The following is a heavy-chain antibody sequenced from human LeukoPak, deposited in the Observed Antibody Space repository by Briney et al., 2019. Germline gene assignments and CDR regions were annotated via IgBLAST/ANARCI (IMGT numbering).Heavy chain of an antibody. J-gene: IGHJ5*02. V-gene: IGHV1-18*01. Sequence: GASVKVSCKASGYTLTSYGISWLRQAPGQGLEWMGWISAYNGNTNYAQKLQGRVTMTTDTSTSTAYMELRSLRSDDTAVYYCARDVSKLRFLEWLPYNWFDPWGQGTLVTVSS. D-gene: IGHD3-3*01. CDR2: ISAYNGNT. CDR3: ARDVSKLRFLEWLPYNWFDP. CDR1: GYTLTSYG.